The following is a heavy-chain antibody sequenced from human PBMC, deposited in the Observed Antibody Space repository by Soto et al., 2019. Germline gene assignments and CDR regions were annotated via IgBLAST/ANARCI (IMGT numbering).Heavy chain of an antibody. Sequence: GGSLSLSCAASGFTFSSYAMHWVRQAPGKGLEWVAVISYDGSNKYYADSVKGRFTISRDNSKNTLYLQMNSLRAEDTAVYYCASGLRFLEWLSSRTAEYFQHWGQGTLVTVSS. CDR1: GFTFSSYA. V-gene: IGHV3-30-3*01. CDR2: ISYDGSNK. D-gene: IGHD3-3*01. J-gene: IGHJ1*01. CDR3: ASGLRFLEWLSSRTAEYFQH.